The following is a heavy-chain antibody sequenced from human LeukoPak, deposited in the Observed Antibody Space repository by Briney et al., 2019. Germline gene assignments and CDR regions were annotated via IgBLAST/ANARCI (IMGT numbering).Heavy chain of an antibody. CDR1: GFTFSSYS. J-gene: IGHJ4*01. CDR3: ARNFRSAGIYDFLAGLPANGY. V-gene: IGHV3-21*01. Sequence: GGSLRLSCAASGFTFSSYSMNWVRQAPGKGLEWVSSISSSSSYIYYADSVKGRFTISRDNAKNSLYLQMNSLRAEDTAVYYFARNFRSAGIYDFLAGLPANGYWGQGTLVTVSS. D-gene: IGHD3-9*01. CDR2: ISSSSSYI.